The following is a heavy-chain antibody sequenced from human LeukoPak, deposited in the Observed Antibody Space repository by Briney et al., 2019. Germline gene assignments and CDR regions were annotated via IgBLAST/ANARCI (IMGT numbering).Heavy chain of an antibody. Sequence: PSETLSLTCPVSGGSISCYYWSWIRQPPGKGLEWIGYIYYSGSTNYSPSLKSRVTISVDTSKNQFSLKLSSVTAADTAVYYCARFAHLYYFDYWGQGTLVTVSS. CDR3: ARFAHLYYFDY. V-gene: IGHV4-59*01. CDR1: GGSISCYY. J-gene: IGHJ4*02. CDR2: IYYSGST.